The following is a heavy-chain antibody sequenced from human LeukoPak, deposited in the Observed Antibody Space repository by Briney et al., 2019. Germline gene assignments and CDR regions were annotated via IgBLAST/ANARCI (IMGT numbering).Heavy chain of an antibody. CDR1: GGSFSGYY. V-gene: IGHV4-34*01. CDR3: ARAAFWSGYLFDP. D-gene: IGHD3-3*01. J-gene: IGHJ5*02. Sequence: SETLSLTCAVYGGSFSGYYRSWIRQPPGKGLEWIGEINHSGSTNYNPSLKSRVTISVDTSKNQFSLKLSSVTAADTAVYYCARAAFWSGYLFDPWGQGTLVTVSS. CDR2: INHSGST.